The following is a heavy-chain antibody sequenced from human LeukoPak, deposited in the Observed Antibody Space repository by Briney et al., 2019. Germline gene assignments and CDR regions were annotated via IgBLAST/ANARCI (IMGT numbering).Heavy chain of an antibody. D-gene: IGHD3-3*01. CDR2: INSDGSST. V-gene: IGHV3-74*01. Sequence: PGGSLRLPXAASGFTFSSYWMHWARQAPGKGLVWVSHINSDGSSTSYADSVKGRFTISRDNAKNTLYLQMNSLRAEDAAVYYCARVRYDFWSGYDNWFDPWGQGTLVTVSS. CDR3: ARVRYDFWSGYDNWFDP. J-gene: IGHJ5*02. CDR1: GFTFSSYW.